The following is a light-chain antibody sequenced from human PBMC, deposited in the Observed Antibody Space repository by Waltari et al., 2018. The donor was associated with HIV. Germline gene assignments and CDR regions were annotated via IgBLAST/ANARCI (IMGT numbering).Light chain of an antibody. V-gene: IGLV1-51*01. CDR1: SSNLENNY. Sequence: QSVLTQPPSVSAAPGPKVTISCSGSSSNLENNYVSWYQQLPGTAPKLLIYDNNLRPSGIPDRFSGSKSGTSATLGITGLQTGDEADYYCGTWDISLSVVVFGGGTKLTVL. J-gene: IGLJ2*01. CDR2: DNN. CDR3: GTWDISLSVVV.